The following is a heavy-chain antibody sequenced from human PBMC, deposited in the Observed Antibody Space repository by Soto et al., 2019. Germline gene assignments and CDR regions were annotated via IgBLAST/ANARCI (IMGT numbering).Heavy chain of an antibody. CDR1: GFTFSSYG. V-gene: IGHV3-33*01. CDR2: IWYDGSNK. Sequence: GESLKISCAASGFTFSSYGMHWVRQAPGKGLEWVAVIWYDGSNKYYADSVKGRFTISRDNSKNTLYLQMNSLRAEDTAVYYCARDRGYSYSYYYMDVWGKGTTVTVSS. J-gene: IGHJ6*03. CDR3: ARDRGYSYSYYYMDV. D-gene: IGHD5-18*01.